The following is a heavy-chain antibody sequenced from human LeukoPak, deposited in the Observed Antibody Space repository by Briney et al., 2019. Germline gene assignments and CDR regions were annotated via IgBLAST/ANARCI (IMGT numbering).Heavy chain of an antibody. J-gene: IGHJ6*02. Sequence: GSLRLLCAAPGFHLRSYALSWVRQAPGKGLEGVSSISGRGGITYYADPVKGRFTIARGNTKNTLYLQKNNLRGEDTAVLYLAKDGARSGIGGAGCCPMDVWGQGTTVTVSS. CDR2: ISGRGGIT. CDR3: AKDGARSGIGGAGCCPMDV. CDR1: GFHLRSYA. D-gene: IGHD6-13*01. V-gene: IGHV3-23*01.